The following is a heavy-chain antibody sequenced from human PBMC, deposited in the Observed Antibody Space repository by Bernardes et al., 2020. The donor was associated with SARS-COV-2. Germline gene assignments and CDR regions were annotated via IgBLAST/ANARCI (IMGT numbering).Heavy chain of an antibody. Sequence: GGSLRLSCAASGFDFSDYHMSWIRQVPGKGLEWLSYISGDIGTIDYADSVRGRFTISRDNAKNSLFLQLTSLRAEDTAVYFCARVGIFGVINYDYWGQGTLVTVSS. CDR3: ARVGIFGVINYDY. CDR1: GFDFSDYH. V-gene: IGHV3-11*01. D-gene: IGHD3-3*01. J-gene: IGHJ4*02. CDR2: ISGDIGTI.